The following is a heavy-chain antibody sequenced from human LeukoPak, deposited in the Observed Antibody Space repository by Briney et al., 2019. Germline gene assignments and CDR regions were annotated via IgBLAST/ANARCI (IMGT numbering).Heavy chain of an antibody. Sequence: PGGSLRLSCAASGFTFDDYAMNWVRQAPGKGLEWVSGINWNGGSTGYADSVKGRFTISRDNAKNSLYLQMNSLRAEDTALYYCASALPTGYCSGGSCPNPWGQGTLVTVSS. D-gene: IGHD2-15*01. CDR2: INWNGGST. CDR1: GFTFDDYA. J-gene: IGHJ5*02. V-gene: IGHV3-20*04. CDR3: ASALPTGYCSGGSCPNP.